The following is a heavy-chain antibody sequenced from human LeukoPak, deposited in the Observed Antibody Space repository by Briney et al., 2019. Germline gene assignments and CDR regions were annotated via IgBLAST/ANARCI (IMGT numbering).Heavy chain of an antibody. CDR3: ATDRPYCSSTSCLIFDP. D-gene: IGHD2-2*01. Sequence: ASVKVSCKVSGYTLTELSIHWVRQAPGKGLEWMGGFDPEDGETIYAQKFQGGVTMTEDTSTDTAYMELSSLRSEDTAVYYCATDRPYCSSTSCLIFDPWGQGTLVTVSS. V-gene: IGHV1-24*01. CDR2: FDPEDGET. CDR1: GYTLTELS. J-gene: IGHJ5*02.